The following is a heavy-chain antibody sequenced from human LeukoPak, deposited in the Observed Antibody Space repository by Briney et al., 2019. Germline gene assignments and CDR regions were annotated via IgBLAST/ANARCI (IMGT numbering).Heavy chain of an antibody. D-gene: IGHD5-18*01. V-gene: IGHV1-18*01. CDR3: ARGGYSYGFGISHFDY. J-gene: IGHJ4*02. Sequence: ASVKVSCTASGYTFTSYGISWVRQAPGQGLEWMGWISAYNGNTNYAQKLHGRVTMTTDTSTSTAYMELRSLRSDDTAVYYCARGGYSYGFGISHFDYWGQGTLVTVSS. CDR1: GYTFTSYG. CDR2: ISAYNGNT.